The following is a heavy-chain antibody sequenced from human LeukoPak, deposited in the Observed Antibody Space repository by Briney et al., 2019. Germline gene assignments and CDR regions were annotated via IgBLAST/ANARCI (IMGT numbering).Heavy chain of an antibody. CDR1: GYTFTSYG. CDR2: ISAYNGNT. J-gene: IGHJ4*02. V-gene: IGHV1-18*01. CDR3: ARDPGIAVAGTIDY. D-gene: IGHD6-19*01. Sequence: GASVKVSRKASGYTFTSYGISWVRQAPGQGLEWMGWISAYNGNTNYAQKLQGRVTMTTDTSTSTAYMELRSLRSDDTAVYYCARDPGIAVAGTIDYWGQGTLVTVSS.